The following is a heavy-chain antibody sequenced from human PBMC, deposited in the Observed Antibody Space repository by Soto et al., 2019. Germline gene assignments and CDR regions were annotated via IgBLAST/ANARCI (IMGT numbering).Heavy chain of an antibody. V-gene: IGHV3-13*01. D-gene: IGHD4-17*01. J-gene: IGHJ3*02. CDR3: ARGALDYGDYFGAFDI. CDR1: GFTFSSYD. CDR2: IGTAGDT. Sequence: EVQLVESGGGLVQPGGSLRPSCAASGFTFSSYDMHWVRQATGKGLEWVSAIGTAGDTYYPGSVKGRFTISRENAKNSLYLQMNSLRAGDTAVYYCARGALDYGDYFGAFDIWGQGTMVTVSS.